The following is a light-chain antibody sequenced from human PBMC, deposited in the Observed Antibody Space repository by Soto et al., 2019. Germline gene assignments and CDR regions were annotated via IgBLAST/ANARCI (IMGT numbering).Light chain of an antibody. V-gene: IGLV1-40*01. CDR2: GNS. CDR3: HSYDNTLRGCV. Sequence: QSVLTQPASVSVAPGQSVTIYCPGGRPDIGADYEVLWYQQLPGTAPKLLIYGNSTRPSGVPDRFSCSKSGSSASLPITGRQAEEEAEYYYHSYDNTLRGCVFGTGTKLTVL. CDR1: RPDIGADYE. J-gene: IGLJ1*01.